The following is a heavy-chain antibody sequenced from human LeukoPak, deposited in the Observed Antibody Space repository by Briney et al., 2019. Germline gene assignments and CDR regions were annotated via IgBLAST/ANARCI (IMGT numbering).Heavy chain of an antibody. D-gene: IGHD3-22*01. CDR1: GYTFTSYD. Sequence: GASVKVSCKASGYTFTSYDINWVRQAPGQGLEWMGWMSPNSGNTGYAQKFQGRVTMTRDTSISTAYMELSSLRSEDTAVYYCARMSYYDSSGDNWFDPWGQGTLVTVSS. J-gene: IGHJ5*02. CDR2: MSPNSGNT. V-gene: IGHV1-8*01. CDR3: ARMSYYDSSGDNWFDP.